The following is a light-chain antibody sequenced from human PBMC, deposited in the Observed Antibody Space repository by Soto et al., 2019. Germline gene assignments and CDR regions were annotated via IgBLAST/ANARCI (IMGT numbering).Light chain of an antibody. Sequence: EIVMTQSTATLSVSPGEGATLSCRASQSVSSNLAWYQQKPGQAPRLLIYGASTRATDIPARFSGSGSGTEFTLTISSLQSEDSALYYCQHYNSWPTFGPGTKVDIK. CDR2: GAS. J-gene: IGKJ3*01. CDR3: QHYNSWPT. V-gene: IGKV3-15*01. CDR1: QSVSSN.